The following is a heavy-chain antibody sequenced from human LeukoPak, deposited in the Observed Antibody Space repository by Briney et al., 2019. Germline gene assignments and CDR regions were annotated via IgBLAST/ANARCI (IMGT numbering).Heavy chain of an antibody. J-gene: IGHJ6*03. D-gene: IGHD3-9*01. CDR3: ARLNFDWLLSYSYYTAV. V-gene: IGHV4-39*07. CDR2: IYYSGST. CDR1: GGSISSYY. Sequence: PSETLSLTCTVSGGSISSYYWGWIRQPPGKGLEWVGSIYYSGSTYYNPSLKSRVTISVDTSKNQFSLKLSSVTAADTAVYYCARLNFDWLLSYSYYTAVWGKATTVTVSS.